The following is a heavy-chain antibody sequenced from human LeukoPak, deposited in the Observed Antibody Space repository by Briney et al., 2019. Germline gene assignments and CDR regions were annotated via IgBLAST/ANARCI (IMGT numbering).Heavy chain of an antibody. CDR3: ARRSSLSKWFDP. D-gene: IGHD6-6*01. CDR2: LYPGDSDT. CDR1: GYSFTTYW. J-gene: IGHJ5*02. Sequence: GESLKISCKGSGYSFTTYWIGWVRQMPGKGLEWMGILYPGDSDTRYSPSFQGQVTISADKTISTAYLQWSSLKASDTAMYYCARRSSLSKWFDPWGQGTLVTVSS. V-gene: IGHV5-51*01.